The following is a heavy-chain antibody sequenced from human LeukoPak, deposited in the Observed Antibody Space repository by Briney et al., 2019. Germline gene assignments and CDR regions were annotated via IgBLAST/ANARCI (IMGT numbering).Heavy chain of an antibody. Sequence: GGSLRLSCATSGFIFNSHAMSWVRQAPGKGLEWVSAISGSGGSTFYADSVRGRFTISRDNSKNTLYLQMNSLRAEDTALYYCARDNDYTYNYFDHWGQGTLVTVSS. V-gene: IGHV3-23*01. CDR2: ISGSGGST. CDR1: GFIFNSHA. D-gene: IGHD3-16*01. CDR3: ARDNDYTYNYFDH. J-gene: IGHJ4*02.